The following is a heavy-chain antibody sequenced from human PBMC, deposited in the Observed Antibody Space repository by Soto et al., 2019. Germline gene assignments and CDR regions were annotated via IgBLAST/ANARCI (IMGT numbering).Heavy chain of an antibody. CDR1: GYTFTSYG. CDR3: ARDRGSYALDS. V-gene: IGHV1-18*01. Sequence: QVQLVQSGAEVKKPGASVKVSCKASGYTFTSYGISWVRQAPGQGLEWMGWISANNGNTNYAQKLQGRVTMTTDTSTSTASMELRSLRSDETAVYYCARDRGSYALDSWGQGTLVTVSS. J-gene: IGHJ4*02. CDR2: ISANNGNT. D-gene: IGHD1-26*01.